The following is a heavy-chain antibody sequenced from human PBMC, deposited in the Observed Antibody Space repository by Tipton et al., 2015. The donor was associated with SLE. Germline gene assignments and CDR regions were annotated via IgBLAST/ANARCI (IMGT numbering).Heavy chain of an antibody. Sequence: SLRLSCAASGFTFSSSAMTWVRQTPGKGLEWVSYISFSPTTIYYADSVKGRFTISRDNAKNSLYLQMSSLRAEDTAVYYCARAIVVAFNYYGMDVWGQGTTVTVSS. D-gene: IGHD2-21*01. CDR2: ISFSPTTI. CDR3: ARAIVVAFNYYGMDV. J-gene: IGHJ6*02. V-gene: IGHV3-48*03. CDR1: GFTFSSSA.